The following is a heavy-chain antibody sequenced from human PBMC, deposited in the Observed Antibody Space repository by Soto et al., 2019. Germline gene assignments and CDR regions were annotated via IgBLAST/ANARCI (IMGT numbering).Heavy chain of an antibody. J-gene: IGHJ4*02. Sequence: QVQLQESGPGLVKPSETLSLTCTVSGGSIGSYYWRWIRQPPGKGLEWIGYIYYSGSTNYNPSLKSRVTISVDTSKNQFSLKLSSVTAADTAVYYCASQYYDILTGYYSYYFDYWGQGTLVTVSS. CDR3: ASQYYDILTGYYSYYFDY. V-gene: IGHV4-59*08. D-gene: IGHD3-9*01. CDR1: GGSIGSYY. CDR2: IYYSGST.